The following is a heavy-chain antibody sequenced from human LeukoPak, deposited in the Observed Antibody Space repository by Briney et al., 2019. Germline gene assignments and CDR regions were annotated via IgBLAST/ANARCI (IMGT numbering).Heavy chain of an antibody. CDR2: IKSKTDGGTT. Sequence: GGSLRLSCAASGFTFSNAWMSWVRQAPGKGLEWVGRIKSKTDGGTTDYAAPVKGRSTISRDDSKNTLYPQMNSLKTEDTAVYYCTTEVYSSGWYFYWGQGTLVTVSS. D-gene: IGHD6-19*01. V-gene: IGHV3-15*01. CDR1: GFTFSNAW. CDR3: TTEVYSSGWYFY. J-gene: IGHJ4*02.